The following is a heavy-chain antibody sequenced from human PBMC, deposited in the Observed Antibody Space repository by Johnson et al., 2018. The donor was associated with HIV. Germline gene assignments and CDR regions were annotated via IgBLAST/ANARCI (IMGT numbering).Heavy chain of an antibody. Sequence: VQLVESGGDLVQPGGSVKLSCEGSGFTFSGSAMHWVRQSPGKGLEWVGHIGTKSDNYATEYAASLKGRFIVSRDDSQNTAYLQMNSLKIEDTALYYCAKDINAGGSRGNDAFDFWGQGTMVTVFS. CDR1: GFTFSGSA. CDR3: AKDINAGGSRGNDAFDF. J-gene: IGHJ3*01. CDR2: IGTKSDNYAT. V-gene: IGHV3-73*02. D-gene: IGHD6-13*01.